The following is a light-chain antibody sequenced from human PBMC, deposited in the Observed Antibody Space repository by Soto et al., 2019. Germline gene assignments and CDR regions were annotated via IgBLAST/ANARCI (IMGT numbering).Light chain of an antibody. CDR2: EVS. CDR3: SSYAGSNTYI. V-gene: IGLV2-8*01. CDR1: SSDVGAYNY. Sequence: QSALTQPPSASGSLGQSVTISCTGTSSDVGAYNYVSWYQQHPGKAPKLMIYEVSKRPSGVPDRFSGSKSGNTASLTVSGLQAEDEADYYCSSYAGSNTYIFGAGTKLTVL. J-gene: IGLJ1*01.